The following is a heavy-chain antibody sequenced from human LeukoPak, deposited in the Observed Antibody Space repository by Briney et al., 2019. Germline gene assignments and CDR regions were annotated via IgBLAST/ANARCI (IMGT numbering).Heavy chain of an antibody. J-gene: IGHJ2*01. Sequence: SQTLSLTCAISGDSISSKNAAWNWLRQSPSRGLEWLGRTYYRSKWYNEYAVSVKSRITINPDTSKNQFSLQLNSVTPEDTAVYYCARAVGYFDLWGRGTLVTVSS. V-gene: IGHV6-1*01. CDR2: TYYRSKWYN. CDR1: GDSISSKNAA. CDR3: ARAVGYFDL.